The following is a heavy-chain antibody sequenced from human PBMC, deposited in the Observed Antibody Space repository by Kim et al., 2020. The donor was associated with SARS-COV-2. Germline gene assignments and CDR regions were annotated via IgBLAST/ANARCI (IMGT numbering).Heavy chain of an antibody. D-gene: IGHD2-15*01. J-gene: IGHJ6*02. CDR3: ARDIVVVIAATRYYYYYGMDV. CDR2: INSDGSST. CDR1: GFTFSSYW. V-gene: IGHV3-74*01. Sequence: GGSLRLSCAASGFTFSSYWMHWVRQAPGKGLVWVSRINSDGSSTRYADSVKGRFTISRDNAKNTLYLQMNSLRAEDTAVYYCARDIVVVIAATRYYYYYGMDVWGQGTTVTVSS.